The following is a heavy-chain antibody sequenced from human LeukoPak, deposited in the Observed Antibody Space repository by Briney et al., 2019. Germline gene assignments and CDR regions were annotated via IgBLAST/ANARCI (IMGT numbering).Heavy chain of an antibody. J-gene: IGHJ4*02. CDR2: ISSDGSNK. D-gene: IGHD3-22*01. CDR1: GFTFSSYA. Sequence: AGSLRLSCAASGFTFSSYAMHWVRQTPGKGLEWVTLISSDGSNKYYEDSVKGRFTISRDNSKNTLFLQMNSLRAEDTAMFYCARGPSSGYYYAFDYWGQGTLVTVSS. CDR3: ARGPSSGYYYAFDY. V-gene: IGHV3-30-3*01.